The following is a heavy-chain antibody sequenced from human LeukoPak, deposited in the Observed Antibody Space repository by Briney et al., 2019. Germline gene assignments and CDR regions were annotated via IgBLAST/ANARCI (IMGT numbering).Heavy chain of an antibody. CDR1: GFTFSDHY. CDR3: ARGNRKAYYDYVWGSFFDY. CDR2: TRNKANSYTT. J-gene: IGHJ4*02. D-gene: IGHD3-16*01. V-gene: IGHV3-72*01. Sequence: AGGSLRLSCAASGFTFSDHYMDWVRQAPGKWLEWVGRTRNKANSYTTEYAASVKGRFTISRDDSKNSLYLQMNSLKTEDTAVDYCARGNRKAYYDYVWGSFFDYWGQGTMVTVSS.